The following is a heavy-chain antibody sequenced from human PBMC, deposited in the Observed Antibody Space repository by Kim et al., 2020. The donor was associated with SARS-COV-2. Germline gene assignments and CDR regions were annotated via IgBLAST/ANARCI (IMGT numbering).Heavy chain of an antibody. CDR1: GGSFSGYY. V-gene: IGHV4-34*01. CDR3: ARGSPKDIVVVVAATRAFDI. D-gene: IGHD2-15*01. CDR2: INHSGST. J-gene: IGHJ3*02. Sequence: SETLSLTCAVYGGSFSGYYWSWIRQPPGKGLEWIGEINHSGSTNYNPSLKSRVTISVDTSKNQFSLKLSSVTAADTAVYYCARGSPKDIVVVVAATRAFDIWGQGTMVTVSS.